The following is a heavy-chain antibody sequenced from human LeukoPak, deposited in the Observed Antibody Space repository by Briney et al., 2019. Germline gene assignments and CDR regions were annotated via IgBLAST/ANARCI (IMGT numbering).Heavy chain of an antibody. CDR2: IIPIFGTA. V-gene: IGHV1-69*06. D-gene: IGHD3-22*01. Sequence: SVKVSCKASGGTFSSYAISWVRQAPGQGLEWMGGIIPIFGTANYAQKFQGRVTITADKSTNTAYMELSSLRSEDTAVYYCAGGRYDSSGYYWSYYYYYYMDVWGKGTTVTISS. CDR1: GGTFSSYA. J-gene: IGHJ6*03. CDR3: AGGRYDSSGYYWSYYYYYYMDV.